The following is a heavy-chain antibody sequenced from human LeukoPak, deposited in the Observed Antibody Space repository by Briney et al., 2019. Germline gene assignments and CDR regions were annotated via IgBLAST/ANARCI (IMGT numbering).Heavy chain of an antibody. CDR1: GFTFSSYW. CDR2: IKQDGSEK. D-gene: IGHD2-2*01. V-gene: IGHV3-7*01. Sequence: GGSLRLSCAASGFTFSSYWMSWVRQAPGKGLEWVANIKQDGSEKYYVDSVKGRFTISRDNAKNSLYLQMNSLRAEDTAVYYCASGHCSSTGCYAEVCDYWGQGTLVTVSS. CDR3: ASGHCSSTGCYAEVCDY. J-gene: IGHJ4*02.